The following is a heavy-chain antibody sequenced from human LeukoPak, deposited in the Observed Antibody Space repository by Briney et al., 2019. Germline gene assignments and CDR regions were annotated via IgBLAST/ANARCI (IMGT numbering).Heavy chain of an antibody. D-gene: IGHD6-13*01. J-gene: IGHJ6*02. V-gene: IGHV1-69*04. CDR1: GYTFAGYY. Sequence: SVKVSCKASGYTFAGYYMHWVRQAPGQGLEWMGRIIPILGIANYAQKFQGRVTITADKSTSTAYMELSSLRSEDTAVYYCARVRLDSSSWYDYYYYGMDVWGQGTTVTVSS. CDR3: ARVRLDSSSWYDYYYYGMDV. CDR2: IIPILGIA.